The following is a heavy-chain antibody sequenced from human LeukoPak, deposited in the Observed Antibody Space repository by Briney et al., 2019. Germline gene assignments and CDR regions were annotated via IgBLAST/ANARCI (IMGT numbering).Heavy chain of an antibody. D-gene: IGHD3-22*01. CDR2: IPIFGTA. CDR3: ARTEDYYDSSGYFY. J-gene: IGHJ4*02. Sequence: IPIFGTANYAQKFQGRVTITTDKSTSTAYMELSSLRSEDTAVYYCARTEDYYDSSGYFYWGQGTLVTVSS. V-gene: IGHV1-69*05.